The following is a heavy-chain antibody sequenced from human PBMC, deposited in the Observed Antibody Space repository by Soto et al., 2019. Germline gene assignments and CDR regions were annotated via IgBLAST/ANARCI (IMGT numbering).Heavy chain of an antibody. Sequence: EVHLEESGGDLVQPGGSLRLSCSASGFIFGFYWMTWVRQAPGKGLEWVANIERHGNDKYYVDSVTGRFTISRDNAQNSLFLLMNNLRSEDTAVYFCARIRATDYEIDYWGQGTLVTVSS. CDR2: IERHGNDK. CDR1: GFIFGFYW. D-gene: IGHD3-22*01. V-gene: IGHV3-7*03. CDR3: ARIRATDYEIDY. J-gene: IGHJ4*02.